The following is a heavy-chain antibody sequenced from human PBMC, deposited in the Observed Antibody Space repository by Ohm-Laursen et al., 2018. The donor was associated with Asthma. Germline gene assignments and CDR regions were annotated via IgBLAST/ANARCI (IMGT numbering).Heavy chain of an antibody. Sequence: SLRLSCTASGFTFSSYGMHWVRQAPGKGLEWVAVISYDGSNKYYADSVKGRFTISRDNSKSTLYLLLNRLRVEDTAVYYCARAQEASGLYNSYFDYWGQGTLVTVSS. V-gene: IGHV3-33*05. CDR2: ISYDGSNK. D-gene: IGHD3-3*01. CDR1: GFTFSSYG. J-gene: IGHJ4*02. CDR3: ARAQEASGLYNSYFDY.